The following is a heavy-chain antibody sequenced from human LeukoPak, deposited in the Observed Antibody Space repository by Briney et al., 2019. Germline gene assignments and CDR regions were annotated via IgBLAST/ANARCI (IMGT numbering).Heavy chain of an antibody. V-gene: IGHV1-69*05. J-gene: IGHJ6*03. CDR3: ASGGGRFLEGKGSYYYYIDV. CDR1: GGTFSSYA. D-gene: IGHD3-3*01. Sequence: SVKVSCKASGGTFSSYAISWVRQAPGQGLEWMGGIIAIFGTANYAQEFQGRVTITTDESTSTAYMELSSLRSEDTAVYYCASGGGRFLEGKGSYYYYIDVWGKGTTVTVSS. CDR2: IIAIFGTA.